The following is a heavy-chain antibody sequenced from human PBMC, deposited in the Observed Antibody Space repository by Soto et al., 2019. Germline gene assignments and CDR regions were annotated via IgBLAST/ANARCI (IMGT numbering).Heavy chain of an antibody. CDR2: ISGSGGST. CDR3: AKDDAWDPESYYYGSSGYSYFDY. V-gene: IGHV3-23*01. CDR1: GFTFSSYA. D-gene: IGHD3-22*01. Sequence: GGSLRLSCAASGFTFSSYAMSWVRQAPGKGLEWVSAISGSGGSTYYADSVKGRFTISRDNSKNTLYLQMNSLRAEDTAVYYCAKDDAWDPESYYYGSSGYSYFDYWGQGTLVTVSS. J-gene: IGHJ4*02.